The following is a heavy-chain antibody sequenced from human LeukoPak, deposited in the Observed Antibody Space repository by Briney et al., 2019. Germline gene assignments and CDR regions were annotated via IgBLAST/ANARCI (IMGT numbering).Heavy chain of an antibody. CDR3: VRGSFGPDI. D-gene: IGHD3/OR15-3a*01. Sequence: GGSLRLSCAASGFTFSSFWMHWVRQVPGKGLVWVSRINTGGTDTVYADSVKGRFTISGDNAKNTLYLQMNSLRAEDTAVYYCVRGSFGPDIWGQGTMVTVSS. CDR2: INTGGTDT. J-gene: IGHJ3*02. V-gene: IGHV3-74*01. CDR1: GFTFSSFW.